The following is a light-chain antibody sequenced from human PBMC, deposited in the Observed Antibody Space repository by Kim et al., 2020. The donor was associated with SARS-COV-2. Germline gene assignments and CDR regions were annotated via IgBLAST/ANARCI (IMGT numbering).Light chain of an antibody. CDR2: GAS. Sequence: EIVLTQSPGTLSLSPGERATLSCRANQSVSSNYLAWYQQKPGQAPRLLIYGASSRETGIPDRFSGSGSGTDFTLTINRLEPEDFAVYYCQQYGTSPRTFGQGTKVDIK. V-gene: IGKV3-20*01. CDR1: QSVSSNY. J-gene: IGKJ1*01. CDR3: QQYGTSPRT.